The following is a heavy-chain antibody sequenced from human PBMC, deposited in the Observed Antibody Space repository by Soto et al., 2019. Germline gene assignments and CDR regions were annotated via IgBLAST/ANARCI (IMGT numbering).Heavy chain of an antibody. CDR2: IKSKTDGGTT. CDR1: GFTFSNAG. V-gene: IGHV3-15*07. CDR3: TALDYYGSGSYYSYYYGMDV. J-gene: IGHJ6*02. Sequence: GGSLRLSCAASGFTFSNAGMNWVRQAPGKGLEWVARIKSKTDGGTTDYAAPVKGRFTISRDDSKNTLYLQMNSLKTEDTAVYYCTALDYYGSGSYYSYYYGMDVWGQGTTVTVSS. D-gene: IGHD3-10*01.